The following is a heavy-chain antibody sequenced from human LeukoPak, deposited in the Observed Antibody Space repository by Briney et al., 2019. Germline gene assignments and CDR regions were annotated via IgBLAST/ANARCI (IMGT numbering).Heavy chain of an antibody. Sequence: GASVKVSCKVSGYTLTELSTHWVRQAPGRGLEWVGGLDPEDGETIYAQKFQGRVTMTEDTSTDTPYMELSSLRSEDPAVYYCATAVEMATTTYFDYWGQGTLVTVSS. V-gene: IGHV1-24*01. CDR3: ATAVEMATTTYFDY. J-gene: IGHJ4*02. D-gene: IGHD5-24*01. CDR2: LDPEDGET. CDR1: GYTLTELS.